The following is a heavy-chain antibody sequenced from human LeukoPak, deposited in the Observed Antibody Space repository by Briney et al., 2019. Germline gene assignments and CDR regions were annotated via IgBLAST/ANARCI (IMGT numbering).Heavy chain of an antibody. CDR1: GFTFSNAW. J-gene: IGHJ4*02. Sequence: PGGSLRLSCAASGFTFSNAWMSWVRQAPGKGLEWVSSISSSSSYIYYADSVKGRFTISRDNAKNSLYLQMNSLRAEDTAVYYCARGGSSSGWYSPEDYWGQGTLVTVSS. CDR3: ARGGSSSGWYSPEDY. V-gene: IGHV3-21*01. CDR2: ISSSSSYI. D-gene: IGHD6-19*01.